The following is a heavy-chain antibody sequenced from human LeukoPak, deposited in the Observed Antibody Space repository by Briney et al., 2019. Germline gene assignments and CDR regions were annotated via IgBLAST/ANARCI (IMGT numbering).Heavy chain of an antibody. CDR1: GFTFSSSW. CDR2: INSDGSSP. V-gene: IGHV3-74*01. J-gene: IGHJ4*02. CDR3: AGGWFALDY. Sequence: QPGGSLRLSCAAPGFTFSSSWMQWVRQAPGKGLVWVSRINSDGSSPSYADAVKGRFTISRDNAKNTLYLQMNSLRAEDTAVYYCAGGWFALDYWGQGTLVTVSS. D-gene: IGHD6-19*01.